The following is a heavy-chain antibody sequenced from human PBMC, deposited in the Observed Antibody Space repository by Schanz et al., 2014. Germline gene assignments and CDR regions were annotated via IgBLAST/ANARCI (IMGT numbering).Heavy chain of an antibody. D-gene: IGHD5-12*01. Sequence: QVQLVQSGAEVKKPGSSVNVSCEASGGTFGRYTISWLRQAPGQGLEWMGSVISILGIPNYAQKFQGRVTFTADKSTSPAYMELRSLKSEDTAVDYCARGPLGTSAWGQGTLVTVSS. CDR2: VISILGIP. CDR1: GGTFGRYT. V-gene: IGHV1-69*02. CDR3: ARGPLGTSA. J-gene: IGHJ5*02.